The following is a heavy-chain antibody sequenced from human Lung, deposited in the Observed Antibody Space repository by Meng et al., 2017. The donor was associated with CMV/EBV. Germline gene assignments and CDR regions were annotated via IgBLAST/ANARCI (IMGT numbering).Heavy chain of an antibody. Sequence: SCAASGFTFSNYAMHWVRQAPGKGLEWVAVISYDGSNKYYADSVKGRFTISRDDSKNTLYLQMNSLRAEDTAVYYCATGDLVVMIAIPLDYWGQGTLVTVSS. V-gene: IGHV3-30-3*01. CDR1: GFTFSNYA. J-gene: IGHJ4*02. CDR2: ISYDGSNK. D-gene: IGHD2-21*01. CDR3: ATGDLVVMIAIPLDY.